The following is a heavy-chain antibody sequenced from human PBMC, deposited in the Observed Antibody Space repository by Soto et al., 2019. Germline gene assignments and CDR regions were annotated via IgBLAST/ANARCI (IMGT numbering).Heavy chain of an antibody. CDR3: ARDLTGGPTYYDFWSGYSPDDY. Sequence: VSVKVSCKASGYNFSSYYMHWVRQAPGQGLEWMGIIDPSGGSTSYAQKFQGRVSMTRDTSTSTVYMDLSSLRSEDTAVYYCARDLTGGPTYYDFWSGYSPDDYWGLGTLVTVSS. CDR2: IDPSGGST. J-gene: IGHJ4*02. CDR1: GYNFSSYY. V-gene: IGHV1-46*03. D-gene: IGHD3-3*01.